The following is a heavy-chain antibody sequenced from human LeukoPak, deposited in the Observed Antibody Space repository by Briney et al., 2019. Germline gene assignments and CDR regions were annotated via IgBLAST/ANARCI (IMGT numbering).Heavy chain of an antibody. CDR3: ARDGLRAFDY. V-gene: IGHV3-53*01. Sequence: GGSLRLSCAASGFTVSSNYMSWVRQAPGKGLEWVSVIYSGGSTYYADSVKGRFTISRDNSKNTVSLQMNSLRAEDAAVYYCARDGLRAFDYWGQGTLVTVSS. J-gene: IGHJ4*02. D-gene: IGHD2-2*03. CDR1: GFTVSSNY. CDR2: IYSGGST.